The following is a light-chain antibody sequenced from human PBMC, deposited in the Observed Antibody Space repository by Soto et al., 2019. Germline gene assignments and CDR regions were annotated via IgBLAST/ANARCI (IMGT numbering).Light chain of an antibody. J-gene: IGLJ2*01. V-gene: IGLV1-51*01. CDR2: DND. CDR1: SSNTGNNY. Sequence: QSVLTQPPSVSAAPGQKVTISCSGSSSNTGNNYVSWYQQLPGTAPKLLIYDNDKRPSGIPDRFSGSKSGTSATLGITGLQTGDEVDYYCGTWDSRLNAWVFGGGTKLTVL. CDR3: GTWDSRLNAWV.